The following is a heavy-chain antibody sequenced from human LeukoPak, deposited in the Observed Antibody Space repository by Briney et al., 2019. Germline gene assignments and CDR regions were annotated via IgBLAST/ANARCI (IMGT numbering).Heavy chain of an antibody. J-gene: IGHJ3*02. Sequence: SVKVSCKASGGTFSSYAISWVRQAPGQGLEWMGRIIPILGIANYAQKFQGRVTITADESTSTAYMELSSLRSEDTAVYYCARVPDSRGYDFWSGYSRFAFDIWGQGTMATVSS. CDR3: ARVPDSRGYDFWSGYSRFAFDI. D-gene: IGHD3-3*01. V-gene: IGHV1-69*04. CDR1: GGTFSSYA. CDR2: IIPILGIA.